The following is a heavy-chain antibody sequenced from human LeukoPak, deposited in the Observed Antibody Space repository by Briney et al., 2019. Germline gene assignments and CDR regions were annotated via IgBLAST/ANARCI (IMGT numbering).Heavy chain of an antibody. CDR2: ISWNSGSI. Sequence: PGGSLRLSCAASGFTFDDYAMHWVRQAPGKGLEWVSGISWNSGSIGYADSVKGRFTISRDNAKNSLYLQMNSLRAEDTALYYCAKDTWGLLRYPVMDVWGKGTTVTISS. D-gene: IGHD3-9*01. V-gene: IGHV3-9*01. CDR3: AKDTWGLLRYPVMDV. J-gene: IGHJ6*03. CDR1: GFTFDDYA.